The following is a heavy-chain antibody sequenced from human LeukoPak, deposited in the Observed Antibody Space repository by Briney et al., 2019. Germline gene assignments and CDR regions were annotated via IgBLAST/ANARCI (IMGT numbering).Heavy chain of an antibody. CDR3: ARGGRSYYDSSGYYYS. Sequence: PSETLSLTCTVYGGSFSDYYWSWIRQPPGKGLEWIGEINHSGSTNYSPSLKSRVTISVDTSNNQFSLKLSFVTAADTAVYYCARGGRSYYDSSGYYYSWGQGILVTVSS. CDR1: GGSFSDYY. CDR2: INHSGST. V-gene: IGHV4-34*01. J-gene: IGHJ4*02. D-gene: IGHD3-22*01.